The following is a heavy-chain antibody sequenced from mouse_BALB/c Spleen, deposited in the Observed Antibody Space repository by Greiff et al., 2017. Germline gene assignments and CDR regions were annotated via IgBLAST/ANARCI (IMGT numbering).Heavy chain of an antibody. CDR1: GYSFTGYY. CDR3: ARRPAQTARVTGAMDY. J-gene: IGHJ4*01. CDR2: VNPNNGGT. Sequence: VHVKQSGPDLVKPGASVTISCKASGYSFTGYYMHWVKQSHGKSLEWIGRVNPNNGGTSYNQKFKVKAILTVDKSSSTAYMELRSLTSEDSAVYYCARRPAQTARVTGAMDYWGQGTSVTVSS. V-gene: IGHV1-26*01. D-gene: IGHD3-2*01.